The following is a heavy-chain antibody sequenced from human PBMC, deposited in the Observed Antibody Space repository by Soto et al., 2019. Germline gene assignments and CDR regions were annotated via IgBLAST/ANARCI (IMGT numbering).Heavy chain of an antibody. J-gene: IGHJ4*02. CDR2: INQDGREK. CDR1: GFIFSNYG. Sequence: GWSLRLSCAASGFIFSNYGMSWVRQAPGKGLEWVANINQDGREKYYVDSVKGRFIISRDNAKNSVFLQMNSLRAGDTAAYYCARIRADTAMLMEDYWGQGVLVTVSS. CDR3: ARIRADTAMLMEDY. D-gene: IGHD5-18*01. V-gene: IGHV3-7*01.